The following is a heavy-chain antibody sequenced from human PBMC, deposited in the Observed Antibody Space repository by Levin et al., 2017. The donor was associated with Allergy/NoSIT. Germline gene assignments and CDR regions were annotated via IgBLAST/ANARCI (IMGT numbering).Heavy chain of an antibody. CDR1: GFTFSSYS. J-gene: IGHJ4*02. D-gene: IGHD5-18*01. Sequence: GGSLRLSCAASGFTFSSYSMNWVRQAPGKGLEWVSYISSSSSTIYYADSVKGRFTISRDNAKNSLYLQMNSLRAEDTAVYYCARAPWRPVDTAMVMFDYWGQGTLVTVSS. CDR2: ISSSSSTI. CDR3: ARAPWRPVDTAMVMFDY. V-gene: IGHV3-48*01.